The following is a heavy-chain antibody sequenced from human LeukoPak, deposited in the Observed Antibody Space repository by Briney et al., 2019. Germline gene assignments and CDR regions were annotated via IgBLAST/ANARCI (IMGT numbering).Heavy chain of an antibody. CDR2: IKQDGSEK. CDR3: ARMRRYLGYCSGGSCFYYFDY. J-gene: IGHJ4*02. Sequence: GGSLRLSCAASGFTFSSYWMSWVRQAPGKGLEWVANIKQDGSEKYYVDSVKGRFTISRDNAKNSLYLQMNSLRAEDTAVYYCARMRRYLGYCSGGSCFYYFDYWGQGTLVTVSS. CDR1: GFTFSSYW. D-gene: IGHD2-15*01. V-gene: IGHV3-7*01.